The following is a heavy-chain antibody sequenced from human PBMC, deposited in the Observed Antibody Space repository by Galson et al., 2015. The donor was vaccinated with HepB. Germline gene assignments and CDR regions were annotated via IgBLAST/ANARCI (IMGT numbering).Heavy chain of an antibody. Sequence: SLRLSCAASGFTFSSYGMHWVRQAPGKGLEWVAVISSEGSNKYYADSVKGRFTISRDKSKNTLYLQVNSLRAEDKAEYHWAKEGGGGGWPYFPLDYWGQGTLVSISS. J-gene: IGHJ4*02. D-gene: IGHD2/OR15-2a*01. V-gene: IGHV3-30*18. CDR1: GFTFSSYG. CDR3: AKEGGGGGWPYFPLDY. CDR2: ISSEGSNK.